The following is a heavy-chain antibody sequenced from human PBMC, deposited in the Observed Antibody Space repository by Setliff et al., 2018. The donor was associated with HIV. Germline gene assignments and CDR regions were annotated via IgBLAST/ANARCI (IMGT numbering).Heavy chain of an antibody. Sequence: ASVKVSCKASVYNFRFHGITWVRQTPGQGLEWMGWISAYATYAQKFQGRITMTKDTSTNTAYMELRTLKSDDTAIYYCAREDDGGDAFDFWGQGTMVTVS. CDR3: AREDDGGDAFDF. CDR1: VYNFRFHG. D-gene: IGHD1-1*01. V-gene: IGHV1-18*01. CDR2: ISAYA. J-gene: IGHJ3*01.